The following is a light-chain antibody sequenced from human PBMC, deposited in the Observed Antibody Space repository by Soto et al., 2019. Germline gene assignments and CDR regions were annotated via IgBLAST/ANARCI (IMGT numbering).Light chain of an antibody. CDR1: QSVSSY. CDR3: QQRSISYT. Sequence: EIVLTQSPATLSLSPGERATLSCRASQSVSSYLAWYQQKPGQAPRLLIYDASNWATGIPARFSGSGSGTDFTLTISSLEPEDFAVYYCQQRSISYTFGGGTKVEIK. V-gene: IGKV3-11*01. J-gene: IGKJ4*01. CDR2: DAS.